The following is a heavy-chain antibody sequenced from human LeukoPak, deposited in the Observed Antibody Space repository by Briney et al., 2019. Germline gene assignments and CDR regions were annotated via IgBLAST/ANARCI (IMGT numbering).Heavy chain of an antibody. D-gene: IGHD6-13*01. J-gene: IGHJ6*02. V-gene: IGHV4-4*07. CDR1: GTSIRSYY. CDR3: ARELGDSSSWDEPNYSCYGMDV. CDR2: LYTSGST. Sequence: SETLSLTRAVSGTSIRSYYRSWIRQPAGKGLEWIGRLYTSGSTKYNPSLESRVSLSVDTSNNQSSLKLSSLTAADTAVYYCARELGDSSSWDEPNYSCYGMDVWGQGTTVTVSS.